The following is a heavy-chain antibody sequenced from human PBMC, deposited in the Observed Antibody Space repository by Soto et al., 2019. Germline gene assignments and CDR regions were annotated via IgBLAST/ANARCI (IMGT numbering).Heavy chain of an antibody. J-gene: IGHJ6*02. CDR1: GYTFTSYG. CDR3: ARGDGVDYYYGMDV. V-gene: IGHV1-18*01. Sequence: ASVKVSCKASGYTFTSYGISWVRQAPGQGLEWMGWISAYNGNTNYAQKLQGRVTMTTDTSTSPAYMELRSLRSDDTAVYYCARGDGVDYYYGMDVWGQGTTVTVSS. CDR2: ISAYNGNT. D-gene: IGHD2-8*01.